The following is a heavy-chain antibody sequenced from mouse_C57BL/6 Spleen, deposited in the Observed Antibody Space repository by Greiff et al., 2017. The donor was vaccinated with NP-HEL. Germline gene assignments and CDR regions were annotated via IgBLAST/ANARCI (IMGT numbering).Heavy chain of an antibody. CDR2: INPSTGGT. CDR1: GYSFTGYY. Sequence: VQLQQSGPELVKPGASVKISCKASGYSFTGYYMNWVKQSPEKSLEWIGEINPSTGGTTYNQKFKAKATLTVDKSPSTAYMQLKSLTSEDSAVYYCARWDFDVWGTGTTVTVSS. J-gene: IGHJ1*03. V-gene: IGHV1-42*01. CDR3: ARWDFDV.